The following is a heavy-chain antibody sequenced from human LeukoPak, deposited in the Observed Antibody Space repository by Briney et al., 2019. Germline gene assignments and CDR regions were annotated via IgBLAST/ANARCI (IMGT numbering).Heavy chain of an antibody. CDR2: IYYSGST. V-gene: IGHV4-30-4*08. CDR3: ALIPGEGDPFDI. Sequence: SQTLSLTCPVTICSISRGDYYGLWIRQPPGKGLEWIGYIYYSGSTSYNPSLKSRLTISVDTSKNQFPLKLSSVTAADSAVYYRALIPGEGDPFDIWGQGTMVTASS. J-gene: IGHJ3*02. CDR1: ICSISRGDYY. D-gene: IGHD2-21*01.